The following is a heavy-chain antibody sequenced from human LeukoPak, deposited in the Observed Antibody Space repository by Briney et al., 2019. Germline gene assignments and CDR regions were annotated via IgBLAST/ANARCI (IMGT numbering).Heavy chain of an antibody. CDR1: GFTFSSYA. CDR2: ISGSGGST. CDR3: AKDAEPYYDFWSGYPFDY. J-gene: IGHJ4*02. D-gene: IGHD3-3*01. V-gene: IGHV3-23*01. Sequence: GGSLRLSCAASGFTFSSYAMSWVRQAPGKGLEWVSAISGSGGSTYYADSVKGRFTISRDNSKNTLYLQMNSLRAEDTAVYYCAKDAEPYYDFWSGYPFDYWGQGTLVTVSS.